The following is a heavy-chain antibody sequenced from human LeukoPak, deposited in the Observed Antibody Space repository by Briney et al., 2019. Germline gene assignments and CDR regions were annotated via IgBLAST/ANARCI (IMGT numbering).Heavy chain of an antibody. CDR3: AKEAHFWSGYYPYGMDV. CDR1: GFTFSSYG. J-gene: IGHJ6*02. D-gene: IGHD3-3*02. Sequence: GGSLRLSCAASGFTFSSYGMHWVRQAPGKGLEWVAVISYDGSNKYYADSVKGRFTISRDNSKNTLYPQMNSLRAEDTAVYYCAKEAHFWSGYYPYGMDVWGQGTTVTVSS. V-gene: IGHV3-30*18. CDR2: ISYDGSNK.